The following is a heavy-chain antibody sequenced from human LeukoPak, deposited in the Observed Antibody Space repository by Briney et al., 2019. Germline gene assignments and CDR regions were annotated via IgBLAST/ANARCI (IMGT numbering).Heavy chain of an antibody. CDR1: GFTFDDYA. J-gene: IGHJ3*02. Sequence: PGRSLRLSCAASGFTFDDYAMHWVRHAPGKGLEWVSGISWNSGSIGYADSVKGRFTISRDNARNSLYLQMNILRAEDTALYYCAKDKGYIGEDAFDIWGQGTMVTVSS. CDR2: ISWNSGSI. V-gene: IGHV3-9*01. CDR3: AKDKGYIGEDAFDI. D-gene: IGHD6-13*01.